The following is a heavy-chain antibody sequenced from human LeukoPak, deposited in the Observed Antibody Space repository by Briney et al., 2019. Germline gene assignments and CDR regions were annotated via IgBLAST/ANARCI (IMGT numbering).Heavy chain of an antibody. CDR1: GYTFTSYG. CDR3: ASRIGYSYGYPYFDY. V-gene: IGHV1-18*01. D-gene: IGHD5-18*01. J-gene: IGHJ4*02. CDR2: ISAYNGNT. Sequence: ASVKVSCKASGYTFTSYGISWVRQAPGQGLEWMGWISAYNGNTNYAQKLQGRVTMTTDTSTSTAYMELRSLRSDDTAVYYCASRIGYSYGYPYFDYWGQGTLVTVSS.